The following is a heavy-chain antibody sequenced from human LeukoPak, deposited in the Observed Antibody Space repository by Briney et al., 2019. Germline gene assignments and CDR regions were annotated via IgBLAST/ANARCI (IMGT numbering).Heavy chain of an antibody. CDR3: ARIAAAGLIDY. D-gene: IGHD6-13*01. CDR2: ISSSSSTI. J-gene: IGHJ4*02. CDR1: GFTFSSYG. Sequence: GGSLRLSCAASGFTFSSYGMHWVRQAPGKGLEWVSYISSSSSTIYYADSVKGRFTISRDNAKNSLYLQMNSLRAEDTAVYYCARIAAAGLIDYWGQGTLVTVSS. V-gene: IGHV3-48*04.